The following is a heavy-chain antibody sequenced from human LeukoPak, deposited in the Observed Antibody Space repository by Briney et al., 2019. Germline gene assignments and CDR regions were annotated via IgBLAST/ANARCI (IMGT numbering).Heavy chain of an antibody. Sequence: PGGSLGLSCAASGFTFSNYALHWVRQAPGKGLEWVAVISYDGSNKYYADSVKGRFTISRDNAKNSLYLQMNSLTAEDTAVYYCARDYFSRAAVLGYFDLWGRGTLVTVSS. CDR1: GFTFSNYA. CDR2: ISYDGSNK. CDR3: ARDYFSRAAVLGYFDL. D-gene: IGHD2-15*01. V-gene: IGHV3-30-3*01. J-gene: IGHJ2*01.